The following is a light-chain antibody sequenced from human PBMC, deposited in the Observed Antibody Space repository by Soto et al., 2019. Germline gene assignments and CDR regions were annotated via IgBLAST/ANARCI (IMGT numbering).Light chain of an antibody. CDR1: QSLVHSDGIAY. J-gene: IGKJ5*01. CDR3: VQGTHLPIT. Sequence: VVLPKTKKNMPGTLGQPASISCRSNQSLVHSDGIAYFSWFQQRPGRSPRRLIYKVSNRDSGVPARFSGSGSGTDFALKISRVEAEDVVVYYCVQGTHLPITFCQGTRLENK. CDR2: KVS. V-gene: IGKV2-30*02.